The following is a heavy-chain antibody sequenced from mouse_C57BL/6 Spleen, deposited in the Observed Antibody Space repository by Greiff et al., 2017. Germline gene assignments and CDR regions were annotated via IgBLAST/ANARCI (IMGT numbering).Heavy chain of an antibody. V-gene: IGHV1-19*01. CDR2: INPYNGGT. J-gene: IGHJ2*01. CDR1: GYTFTDYY. CDR3: ARSGYSNFYYFDY. D-gene: IGHD2-5*01. Sequence: EVQLQQSGPVLVKPGASVKMSCKASGYTFTDYYMNWVKQSHGKSLEWIGVINPYNGGTSYNQKFKGKATLTVDKSSSTAYMELNSLTSEDSAVYYCARSGYSNFYYFDYWGQGTTLTVSS.